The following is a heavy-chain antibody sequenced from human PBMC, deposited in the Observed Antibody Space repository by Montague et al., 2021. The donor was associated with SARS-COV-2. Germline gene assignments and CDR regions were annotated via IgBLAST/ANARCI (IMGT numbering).Heavy chain of an antibody. CDR2: ISYDGSNK. V-gene: IGHV3-30*04. CDR3: ARDNYDYVWGSYRYIY. D-gene: IGHD3-16*02. Sequence: SLRLSCAASGFTFSRYAMHWVRQAPGKGLEWVAVISYDGSNKYYADSAKGRFTISRDNSKNTLYLQMNSLRAEDTAVYYCARDNYDYVWGSYRYIYWGQGTLVTASS. J-gene: IGHJ4*02. CDR1: GFTFSRYA.